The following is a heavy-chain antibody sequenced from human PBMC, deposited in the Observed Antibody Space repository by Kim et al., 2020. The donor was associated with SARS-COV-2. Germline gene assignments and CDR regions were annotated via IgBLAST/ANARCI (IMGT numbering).Heavy chain of an antibody. CDR2: ISYDGSNK. D-gene: IGHD6-19*01. CDR1: GFTFSSYA. CDR3: ARGAPRIAVAGSLLTHLDY. Sequence: GGSLRLSCAASGFTFSSYAMHWVRQAPGKGLEWVAVISYDGSNKYYADSVKGRFTISRDNSKNTLYLQMNSLRAEDTAVYYCARGAPRIAVAGSLLTHLDYWGQGTLVTVSS. J-gene: IGHJ4*02. V-gene: IGHV3-30*04.